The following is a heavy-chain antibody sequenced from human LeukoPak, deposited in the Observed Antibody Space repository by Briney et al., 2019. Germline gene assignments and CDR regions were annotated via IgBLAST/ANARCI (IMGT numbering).Heavy chain of an antibody. J-gene: IGHJ4*02. CDR3: ARLSMVVVPAAMLDY. CDR1: GFTFSSYS. D-gene: IGHD2-2*01. CDR2: ISSSSSYI. Sequence: GGSLRLSCAASGFTFSSYSMNWVRQAPGKGLEWVSSISSSSSYIYYADSVKGRFTISRDNAKNSLYLQMNSLRAEDTAVYYCARLSMVVVPAAMLDYWGQGTLVTVSS. V-gene: IGHV3-21*01.